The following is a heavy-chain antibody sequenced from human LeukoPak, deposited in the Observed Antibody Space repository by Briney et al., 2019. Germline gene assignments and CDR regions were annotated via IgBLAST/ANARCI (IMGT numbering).Heavy chain of an antibody. J-gene: IGHJ4*02. CDR1: TPSFNYYY. CDR2: INHSGST. Sequence: PSETLSLTCAVYTPSFNYYYWNWIRQPPGKGLEWIGEINHSGSTYYNPSLKSRVAISVDTSKNQFSLRLSAVAVAFTAVYYCATSYYSSSSRDYWGQGTLVTVSS. V-gene: IGHV4-34*01. CDR3: ATSYYSSSSRDY. D-gene: IGHD6-6*01.